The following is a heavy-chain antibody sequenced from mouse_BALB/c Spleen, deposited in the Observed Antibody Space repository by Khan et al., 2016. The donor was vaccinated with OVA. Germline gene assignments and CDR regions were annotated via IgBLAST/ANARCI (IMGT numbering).Heavy chain of an antibody. CDR2: IDPYNGGT. CDR1: GYAFTSYN. CDR3: ARPPSSANWFAY. D-gene: IGHD1-2*01. Sequence: VQLQQSGPELVKPGASVKLSCKASGYAFTSYNMYWVNQSHGKSLEWIGYIDPYNGGTSYNQKYKGKATLTVDKSSSPAYMHLNSLTSEDSAVYYCARPPSSANWFAYWGQGTLVTVSA. V-gene: IGHV1S135*01. J-gene: IGHJ3*01.